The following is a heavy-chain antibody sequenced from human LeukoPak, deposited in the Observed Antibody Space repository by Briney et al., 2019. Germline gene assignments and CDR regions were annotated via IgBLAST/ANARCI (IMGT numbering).Heavy chain of an antibody. V-gene: IGHV3-30*04. D-gene: IGHD1-1*01. CDR3: SRDEGTGNMYY. Sequence: AGSVTLSCAGSGFTFSSYAVRWVRQAPGRGLEWVAVICFDVSKKYYADSVNGRFTISTDDSTSTLYLQMESLRPDDTTVYHCSRDEGTGNMYYWGQGTLVTVSS. J-gene: IGHJ4*02. CDR1: GFTFSSYA. CDR2: ICFDVSKK.